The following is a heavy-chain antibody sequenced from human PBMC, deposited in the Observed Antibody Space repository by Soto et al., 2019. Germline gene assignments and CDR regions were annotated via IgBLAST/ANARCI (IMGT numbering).Heavy chain of an antibody. D-gene: IGHD6-6*01. CDR3: ARGRLSVAARPRGYYFDY. CDR1: GGSFSGSY. Sequence: QVQLQQWGAGLLKPSETLSLTCAVYGGSFSGSYWTWIRQPPGKGLEWIGEINHTGRTNYNPSLKSRVTISVDTSKNQFSLTLTSVTAADTAVYYCARGRLSVAARPRGYYFDYWGQGALVTVSS. V-gene: IGHV4-34*01. J-gene: IGHJ4*02. CDR2: INHTGRT.